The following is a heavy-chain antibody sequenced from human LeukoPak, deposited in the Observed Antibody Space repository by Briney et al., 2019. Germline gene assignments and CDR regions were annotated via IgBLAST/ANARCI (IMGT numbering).Heavy chain of an antibody. J-gene: IGHJ3*02. V-gene: IGHV6-1*01. Sequence: SQTLSLTCAISGDSVSTNNAAWNWIRQSPSRGPEWLGRTYYRSKWYNDYAVSVKSRVTINPDTSKNQFSLQLNSVTPEDTAVYYCARGQRFAFDIWGQGTMVTVSS. CDR3: ARGQRFAFDI. CDR1: GDSVSTNNAA. CDR2: TYYRSKWYN. D-gene: IGHD5-24*01.